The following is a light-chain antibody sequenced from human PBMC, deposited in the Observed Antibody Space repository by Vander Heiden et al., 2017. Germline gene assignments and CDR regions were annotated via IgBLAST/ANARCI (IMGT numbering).Light chain of an antibody. Sequence: QTVVTQQPSFSVSPGGTHTLTSGVSSGPVSDSNYPTWYQQTPGQAPRTLIVSTNTRSSGVPDRFSGSILGNKAALTITGAQADDEATYYCVLYVGSGIAVFGGGTKLTVL. J-gene: IGLJ2*01. CDR1: SGPVSDSNY. CDR2: STN. CDR3: VLYVGSGIAV. V-gene: IGLV8-61*01.